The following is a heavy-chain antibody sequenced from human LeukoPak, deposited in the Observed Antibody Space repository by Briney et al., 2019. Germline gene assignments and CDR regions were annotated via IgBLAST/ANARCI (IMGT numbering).Heavy chain of an antibody. Sequence: GGSLRLSCAASGFTFSSYAMHWVRQAPGKGLEWVAVISYDAKNEYYTDSVKGRFTISRDNAKNTVYLQMNSLKPEDTAVYYCAKQMAVDYFDYWGQGTLVTVSS. J-gene: IGHJ4*02. CDR3: AKQMAVDYFDY. D-gene: IGHD5-24*01. V-gene: IGHV3-30*18. CDR2: ISYDAKNE. CDR1: GFTFSSYA.